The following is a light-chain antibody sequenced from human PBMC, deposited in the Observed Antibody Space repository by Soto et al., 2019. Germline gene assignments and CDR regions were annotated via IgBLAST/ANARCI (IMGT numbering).Light chain of an antibody. CDR2: AAS. Sequence: DIPMTPSPSSLSASVGDRVTITCRASQGISNYLAWYQQKPGKVPKLLIYAASTLQSGVPSRFSGSGSGTDFTLTISSLQPEDVAAYYCQKYNSAPHTFGQGTKLEIK. J-gene: IGKJ2*01. CDR3: QKYNSAPHT. CDR1: QGISNY. V-gene: IGKV1-27*01.